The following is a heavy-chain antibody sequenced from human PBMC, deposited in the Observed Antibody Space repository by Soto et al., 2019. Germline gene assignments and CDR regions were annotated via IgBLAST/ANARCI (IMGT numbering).Heavy chain of an antibody. V-gene: IGHV1-18*01. CDR1: DKTFLSYG. CDR2: ISPYNGNT. D-gene: IGHD5-18*01. J-gene: IGHJ4*01. CDR3: ATQIDTVMVFRD. Sequence: QVQLVQSGAEVKKPGASVKVSRKASDKTFLSYGISWVRQGPGQGLEWMGWISPYNGNTNYAQKLQGRVTMTTDTSTSTAYMELRSLRSDDTAVYYCATQIDTVMVFRDWGHGTLVTVSS.